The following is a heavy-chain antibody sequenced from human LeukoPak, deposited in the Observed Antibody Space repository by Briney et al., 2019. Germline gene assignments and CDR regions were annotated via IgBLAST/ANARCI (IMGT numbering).Heavy chain of an antibody. J-gene: IGHJ6*03. CDR3: ARANSGYERPYYYYYMDV. V-gene: IGHV4-4*02. CDR1: GGSISSSNW. Sequence: SGTLSLTCAVSGGSISSSNWWSWVRQPPGKGLEWIGEINHSGSTNYNPSLKSRVTISVDTSKNQFSLKLSSVTAADTAVYYCARANSGYERPYYYYYMDVWGKGTTVTVSS. CDR2: INHSGST. D-gene: IGHD5-12*01.